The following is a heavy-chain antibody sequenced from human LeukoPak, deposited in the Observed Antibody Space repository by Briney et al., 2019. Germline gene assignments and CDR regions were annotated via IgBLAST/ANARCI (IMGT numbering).Heavy chain of an antibody. D-gene: IGHD3-16*01. J-gene: IGHJ4*02. CDR3: VRGSTLRHYQY. CDR2: IYYSGST. Sequence: ASETLSLTCTVSGGSISSSTYYWGWIRRPPGEGLGWIGSIYYSGSTYYNPSLKSRVTVSVDTSKNQFSLNLSSVTAADTAVYYCVRGSTLRHYQYWGQGTLVTVSS. V-gene: IGHV4-39*01. CDR1: GGSISSSTYY.